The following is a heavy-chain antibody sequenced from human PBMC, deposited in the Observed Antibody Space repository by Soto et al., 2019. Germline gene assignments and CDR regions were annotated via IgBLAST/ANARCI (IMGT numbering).Heavy chain of an antibody. D-gene: IGHD2-21*02. CDR2: IYYSGST. CDR1: GGSISSGGYY. J-gene: IGHJ4*02. V-gene: IGHV4-31*03. Sequence: LSLTCTVSGGSISSGGYYWSWIRQHPGKGLEWIGYIYYSGSTYYNPSLKSRVTISVDTSKNQFSLKLSSVTAADTAVYYCARDGAYCGGDCSARALDYWGQGTLVTVSS. CDR3: ARDGAYCGGDCSARALDY.